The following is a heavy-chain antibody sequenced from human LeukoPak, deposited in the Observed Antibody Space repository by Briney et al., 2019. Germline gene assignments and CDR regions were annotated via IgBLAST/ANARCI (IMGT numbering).Heavy chain of an antibody. J-gene: IGHJ4*02. CDR1: GYTFTGYY. CDR3: ARGPNNTHQIDS. D-gene: IGHD1/OR15-1a*01. V-gene: IGHV1-2*02. CDR2: INPNRGGT. Sequence: ASVKVSCKASGYTFTGYYMHWVRQAPGQGLEWMVWINPNRGGTNYAQKFRGRVTMTRDTSISTAYMELSRLRSDDTAVYYCARGPNNTHQIDSWGQGNLVTVSS.